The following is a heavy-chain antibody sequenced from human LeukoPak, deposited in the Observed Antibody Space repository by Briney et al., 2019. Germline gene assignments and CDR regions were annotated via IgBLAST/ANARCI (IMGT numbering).Heavy chain of an antibody. CDR1: GFTFSSYA. Sequence: GGSLRLSCAASGFTFSSYAMHWVRQAPGKGLEWVAVISYDGSNKYYADSVKGRFTISRDNSKNTLYLQMNSLRAEDTAVYYCARAYYYDSSGYYPYYFDYRGQGTLVTVSS. V-gene: IGHV3-30*04. CDR2: ISYDGSNK. CDR3: ARAYYYDSSGYYPYYFDY. J-gene: IGHJ4*02. D-gene: IGHD3-22*01.